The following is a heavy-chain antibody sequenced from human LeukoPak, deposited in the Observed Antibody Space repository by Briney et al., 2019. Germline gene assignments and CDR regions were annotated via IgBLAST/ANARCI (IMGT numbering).Heavy chain of an antibody. D-gene: IGHD2/OR15-2a*01. J-gene: IGHJ4*02. Sequence: GGSLRLSCAASGNYWMHWVRQAPGKGLVWVSHINSDGSWTSYADSVKCRFTISKDNAKNTVYLQMNSLRAEDTAVYYCVSFYETYWGRGTLVTVSS. CDR3: VSFYETY. CDR2: INSDGSWT. CDR1: GNYW. V-gene: IGHV3-74*01.